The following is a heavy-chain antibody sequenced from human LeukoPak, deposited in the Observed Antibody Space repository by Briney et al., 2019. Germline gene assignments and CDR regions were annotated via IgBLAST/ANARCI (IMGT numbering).Heavy chain of an antibody. CDR2: ISYDGSNK. CDR3: VKDPSSSWYMGYFDY. V-gene: IGHV3-30*18. Sequence: GGSLRLSCAASGSTFSSYGMHWVRQAPGKGLEWVAVISYDGSNKYYADSVKGRFTISRDNSKNTLYLQMNSLRAEDTAVYYCVKDPSSSWYMGYFDYWGQGTLVTVSS. D-gene: IGHD6-13*01. J-gene: IGHJ4*02. CDR1: GSTFSSYG.